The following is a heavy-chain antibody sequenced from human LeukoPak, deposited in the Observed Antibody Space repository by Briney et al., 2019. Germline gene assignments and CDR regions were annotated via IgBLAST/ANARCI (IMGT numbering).Heavy chain of an antibody. J-gene: IGHJ4*02. CDR3: ARGRNWNLHFDY. V-gene: IGHV4-39*01. CDR2: IYYSGST. CDR1: GFTFSSYA. D-gene: IGHD1-7*01. Sequence: GSLRLSCAASGFTFSSYAMSWIRQPPGKGLEWIGNIYYSGSTYYNPSLKSRVTISVDTSKNQFSLKLSSVTAADTAVYYCARGRNWNLHFDYWGQGTLVTVSS.